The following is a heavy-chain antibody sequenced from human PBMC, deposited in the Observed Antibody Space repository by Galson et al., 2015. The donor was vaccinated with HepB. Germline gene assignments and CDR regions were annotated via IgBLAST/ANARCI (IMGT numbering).Heavy chain of an antibody. CDR3: ARGYSGAFDI. CDR2: ISSNSGAI. CDR1: GFTFATFA. J-gene: IGHJ3*02. Sequence: SLRLSCAASGFTFATFAMNWVRQVPGKGLEWVSYISSNSGAIYYSDSVEGRFTISRDNGKSSLFLQMNSLRAEDTSLYFCARGYSGAFDIWGHGTMVTVSS. D-gene: IGHD1-14*01. V-gene: IGHV3-48*01.